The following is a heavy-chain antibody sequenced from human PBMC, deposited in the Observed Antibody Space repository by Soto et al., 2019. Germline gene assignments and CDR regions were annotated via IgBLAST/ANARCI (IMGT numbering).Heavy chain of an antibody. J-gene: IGHJ6*03. CDR2: IYYSGNT. Sequence: SETLSLTCTVSGAPISRYYWSWIRQPPGKGLEWIGYIYYSGNTIYNPSIKSRVTISVDRSKNQVSLKLKSVTAADTAVYYCARLGGWGITAHNNQYYMDVWGKGTTVTVSS. CDR1: GAPISRYY. V-gene: IGHV4-59*08. CDR3: ARLGGWGITAHNNQYYMDV. D-gene: IGHD1-20*01.